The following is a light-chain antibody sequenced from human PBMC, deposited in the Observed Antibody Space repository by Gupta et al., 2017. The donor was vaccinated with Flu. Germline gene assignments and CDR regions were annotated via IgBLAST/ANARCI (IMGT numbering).Light chain of an antibody. Sequence: PSLLSASVGDRVTITCRASKGISNYLAWYQQKPGKAPKLLIYDAFTLGSGVPSRFSGSGSWSDFTLTISSLQTEDFGTYYCQQFNSYPRTFGQGTKVEIK. CDR2: DAF. V-gene: IGKV1-9*01. CDR3: QQFNSYPRT. CDR1: KGISNY. J-gene: IGKJ1*01.